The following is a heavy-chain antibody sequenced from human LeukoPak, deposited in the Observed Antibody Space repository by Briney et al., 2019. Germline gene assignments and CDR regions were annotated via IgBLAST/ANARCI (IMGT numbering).Heavy chain of an antibody. Sequence: ASVKVSCKASGYTFTSYGISWVRQAPGQGLEWMGWISAYNGNTNYAQKLQGRVTMTTDTSTSTAYMELRSLRSDDTAVYYCARDDDVGPTVTMPFDYWGQGTLVTVSS. D-gene: IGHD4-17*01. CDR2: ISAYNGNT. CDR1: GYTFTSYG. CDR3: ARDDDVGPTVTMPFDY. V-gene: IGHV1-18*01. J-gene: IGHJ4*02.